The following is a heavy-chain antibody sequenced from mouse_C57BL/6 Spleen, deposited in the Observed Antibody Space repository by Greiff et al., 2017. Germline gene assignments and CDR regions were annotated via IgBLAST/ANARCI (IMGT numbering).Heavy chain of an antibody. CDR1: GYTFTSYW. V-gene: IGHV1-69*01. D-gene: IGHD2-4*01. CDR3: ARDYYDYDEWYFDV. CDR2: IDPSDSYT. J-gene: IGHJ1*03. Sequence: VQLQQSGAELVMPGASVKLSCKASGYTFTSYWMHWVKQRPGQGLEWIGEIDPSDSYTNYNQKFKGKSTFTVDKSSSTAYMQLSSLTAEDSAVYYCARDYYDYDEWYFDVWGTGTTVTVSA.